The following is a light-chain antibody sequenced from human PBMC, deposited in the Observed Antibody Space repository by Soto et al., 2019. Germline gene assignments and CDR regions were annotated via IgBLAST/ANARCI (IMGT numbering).Light chain of an antibody. V-gene: IGKV1-5*01. Sequence: DIQMTQSPSTLSASVGDRVTLTCRASQSISRWLAWYQQKPGKAPNLLIFDASTLKSGVPSRFSGSGSGTEFTLTISSLQPDDFATYYCQQYHTDCTFGQGTKVDI. J-gene: IGKJ1*01. CDR2: DAS. CDR3: QQYHTDCT. CDR1: QSISRW.